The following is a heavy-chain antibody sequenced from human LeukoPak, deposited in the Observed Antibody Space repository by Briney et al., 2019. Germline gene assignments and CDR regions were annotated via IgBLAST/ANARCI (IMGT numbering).Heavy chain of an antibody. Sequence: GGSLRLSCAASGFTFNDYGRGGVPEAPGRGREGGSGINWNGGSSTGYADSVKGRFTISRDNAKNSLYLQMNSLRAEDTALYYCARAGTCFGGDCYPYIDYWGQGTLVTVSS. D-gene: IGHD2-21*02. CDR1: GFTFNDYG. J-gene: IGHJ4*02. V-gene: IGHV3-20*04. CDR2: INWNGGSST. CDR3: ARAGTCFGGDCYPYIDY.